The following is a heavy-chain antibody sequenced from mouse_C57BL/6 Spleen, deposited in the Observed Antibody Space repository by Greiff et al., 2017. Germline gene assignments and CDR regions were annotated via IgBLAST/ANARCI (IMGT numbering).Heavy chain of an antibody. Sequence: QVQLQQSGAELVKPGASVKLSCKASGYTFTSYWMHWVKQRPGRGLEWIGRIDPNNGGTKYNEKFKSKATLTVDKPSRTACMQLSSLTSADYAVYYYATYSDMDYWGKGTSVTVSS. V-gene: IGHV1-72*01. CDR3: ATYSDMDY. D-gene: IGHD2-12*01. J-gene: IGHJ4*01. CDR2: IDPNNGGT. CDR1: GYTFTSYW.